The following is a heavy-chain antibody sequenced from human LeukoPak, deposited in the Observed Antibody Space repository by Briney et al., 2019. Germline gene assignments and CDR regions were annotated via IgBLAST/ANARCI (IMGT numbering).Heavy chain of an antibody. CDR1: GFTFSNYW. D-gene: IGHD3-3*01. CDR3: ATCAAGVIVTHYFDY. V-gene: IGHV3-23*01. Sequence: PGGSLTLSCVGSGFTFSNYWMGWVRQAPAKGLEWVSSISVSDGTTYYADPLKGRITISRENSKNTVFLQIDHLDADDHAIYYCATCAAGVIVTHYFDYWGRGTLVTVSS. CDR2: ISVSDGTT. J-gene: IGHJ4*02.